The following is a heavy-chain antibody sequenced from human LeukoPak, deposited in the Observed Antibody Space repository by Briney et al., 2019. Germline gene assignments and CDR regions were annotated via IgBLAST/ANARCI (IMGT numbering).Heavy chain of an antibody. CDR3: AKASNSGWYYFDY. CDR1: GFTFSSYA. Sequence: GGSLRLSCAASGFTFSSYAMSWVRQAPGKGLKWVSAISDNGASTYYADSVKGRFTISKDNSKNTLYLQMNSLRAEDTATYYCAKASNSGWYYFDYWGQGTLVTVSS. CDR2: ISDNGAST. J-gene: IGHJ4*02. D-gene: IGHD6-19*01. V-gene: IGHV3-23*01.